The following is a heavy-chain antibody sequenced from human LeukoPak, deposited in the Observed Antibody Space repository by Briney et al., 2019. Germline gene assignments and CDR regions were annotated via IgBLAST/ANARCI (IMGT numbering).Heavy chain of an antibody. CDR3: VKNSGWYCLDY. V-gene: IGHV3-7*03. D-gene: IGHD6-13*01. CDR2: INGDGSHS. Sequence: GGSLRLSCAASGFTFSSYWMTWVRQAPGKGLERVADINGDGSHSYCVDSVKGRFTLSRDNAKNSLFLQMNSLRAEDTAVYYCVKNSGWYCLDYWGQGTLVTVSS. J-gene: IGHJ4*02. CDR1: GFTFSSYW.